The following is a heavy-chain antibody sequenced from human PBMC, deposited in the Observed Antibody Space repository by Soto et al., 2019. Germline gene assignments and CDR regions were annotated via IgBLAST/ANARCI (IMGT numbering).Heavy chain of an antibody. D-gene: IGHD3-3*01. Sequence: GGSLRLSCTASGFTFSSYSMNWVRQAPGKGLEWVSSISSSSSYIYYADSVKGRFTISRDNAKNSLYLQMNSLRAEDTAVYYCARGYYDFWSGYYPYYYYYYMDVWGKGTTVTVSS. CDR3: ARGYYDFWSGYYPYYYYYYMDV. J-gene: IGHJ6*03. V-gene: IGHV3-21*04. CDR1: GFTFSSYS. CDR2: ISSSSSYI.